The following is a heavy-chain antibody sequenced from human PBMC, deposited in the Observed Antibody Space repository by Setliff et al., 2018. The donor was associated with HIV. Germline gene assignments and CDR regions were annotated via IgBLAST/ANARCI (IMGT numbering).Heavy chain of an antibody. D-gene: IGHD3-10*01. Sequence: ASETLSLTCAVYGGSFSGYFWSWVRQSPGKGLEWIGEINHNRKTNYNPSLKSRVTISIDRSKNQFSLKLNSVIAADTAVYCCTRVRDHYDSGTYYRPLYFFDSWGQGTLVTVSS. CDR3: TRVRDHYDSGTYYRPLYFFDS. CDR2: INHNRKT. V-gene: IGHV4-34*01. J-gene: IGHJ4*02. CDR1: GGSFSGYF.